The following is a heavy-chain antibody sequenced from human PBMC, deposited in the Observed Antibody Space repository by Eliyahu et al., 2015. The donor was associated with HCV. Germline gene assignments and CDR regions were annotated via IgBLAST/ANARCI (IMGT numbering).Heavy chain of an antibody. CDR2: IYYSGST. Sequence: IRQPPGKGLEWIGYIYYSGSTNYNPSLKSRVTISVDTSKNQFSLKLSSVTAADTAVYYCARDISVAGTPRAFDIWGQGTMVTVSS. V-gene: IGHV4-59*01. CDR3: ARDISVAGTPRAFDI. J-gene: IGHJ3*02. D-gene: IGHD6-19*01.